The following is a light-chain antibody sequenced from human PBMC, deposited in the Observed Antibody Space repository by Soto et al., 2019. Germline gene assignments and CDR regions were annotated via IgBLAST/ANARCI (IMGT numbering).Light chain of an antibody. CDR3: CAYAGSYTFV. Sequence: QSLLTQPRSVSGSPGQSGTISRTGTSSDVGVYYYVSWYQQHPGKAPKLMIYDVTTRPSGVPDRFSGTKSANTASLTISGLQAEDEADYYCCAYAGSYTFVFGTGTKVTV. CDR1: SSDVGVYYY. J-gene: IGLJ1*01. V-gene: IGLV2-11*01. CDR2: DVT.